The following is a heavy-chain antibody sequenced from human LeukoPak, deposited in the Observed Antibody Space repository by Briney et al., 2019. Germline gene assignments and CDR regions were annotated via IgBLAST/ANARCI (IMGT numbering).Heavy chain of an antibody. V-gene: IGHV3-9*03. Sequence: PGRSLRLSCAASGFTFDDYAMHWVRQAPGKGLEWVSGISWNSGSTVCVDSVKGRFTISRDNAKNSLYLQMYSLRPEDMALYYCVRDVSLGFCSGGACSAHFDYWGQGTLVIVSS. J-gene: IGHJ4*02. CDR2: ISWNSGST. D-gene: IGHD2-15*01. CDR3: VRDVSLGFCSGGACSAHFDY. CDR1: GFTFDDYA.